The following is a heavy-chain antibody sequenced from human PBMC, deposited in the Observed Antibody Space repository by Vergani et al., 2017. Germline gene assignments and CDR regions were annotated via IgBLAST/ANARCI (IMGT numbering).Heavy chain of an antibody. V-gene: IGHV4-61*02. CDR3: ARGGMVRGVMGWFDP. J-gene: IGHJ5*02. CDR1: GGSISSGSYY. CDR2: IYTSGST. D-gene: IGHD3-10*01. Sequence: QVQLQESGPGLVKPSQTLSLTCTVSGGSISSGSYYWSWIRQPAGKGLEWIGRIYTSGSTNYNPYLKSRVTISVDTSKNQFSLKLSSVTAADTAVYYCARGGMVRGVMGWFDPWGQGTLVTVSS.